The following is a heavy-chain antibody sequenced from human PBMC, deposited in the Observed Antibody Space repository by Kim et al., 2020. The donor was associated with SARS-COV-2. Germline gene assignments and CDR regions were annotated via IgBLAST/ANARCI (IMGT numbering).Heavy chain of an antibody. Sequence: GYPYSVKGRFTISRDNAKNSLYLQINSLRAEDTALYYCAKLRSSSLDFDYWGQGTLVTVSS. J-gene: IGHJ4*02. CDR3: AKLRSSSLDFDY. V-gene: IGHV3-9*01. D-gene: IGHD6-6*01.